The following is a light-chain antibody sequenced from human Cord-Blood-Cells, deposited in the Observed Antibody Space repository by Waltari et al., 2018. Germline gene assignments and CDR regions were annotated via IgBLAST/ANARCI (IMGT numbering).Light chain of an antibody. CDR2: DAS. J-gene: IGKJ2*01. Sequence: DIQMTQSPSSLSASVGDRVTITSQASQDISNYLNLYQQKPGKAPKLLIYDASNLETGVPSRFSGSGSGTDFTFTISSLQPEDIATYYCQQYDNLPYTFGQGTKLEIK. CDR3: QQYDNLPYT. CDR1: QDISNY. V-gene: IGKV1-33*01.